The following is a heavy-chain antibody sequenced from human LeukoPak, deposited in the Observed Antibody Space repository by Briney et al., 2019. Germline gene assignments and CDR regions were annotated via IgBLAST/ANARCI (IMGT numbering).Heavy chain of an antibody. Sequence: GASVKVSCKTSGYTFTDYNLHWVRQAPGQRLEWMGIIKPSGGDTSYAQKFQGRVTMTRDTSTSTVYMELSSLRSEDTAVYYCARDTQNWFDPWGQGTLVTVSS. V-gene: IGHV1-46*01. CDR1: GYTFTDYN. CDR2: IKPSGGDT. CDR3: ARDTQNWFDP. J-gene: IGHJ5*02.